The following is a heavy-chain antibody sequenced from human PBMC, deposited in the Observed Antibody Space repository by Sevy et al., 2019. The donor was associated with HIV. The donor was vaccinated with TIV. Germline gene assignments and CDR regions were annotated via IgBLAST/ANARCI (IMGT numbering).Heavy chain of an antibody. CDR2: IWYDGSNK. V-gene: IGHV3-33*01. Sequence: GGSLRLSCAASGFTFSSYGMHWVRQAPGKGLEWVAVIWYDGSNKYYADSVKGRFTISRDNSKNTLYLQMNSLRAEDTAVYSCARAPRSYSSSSDYYYYYGMDVWGQGTTVTVSS. J-gene: IGHJ6*02. CDR1: GFTFSSYG. D-gene: IGHD6-6*01. CDR3: ARAPRSYSSSSDYYYYYGMDV.